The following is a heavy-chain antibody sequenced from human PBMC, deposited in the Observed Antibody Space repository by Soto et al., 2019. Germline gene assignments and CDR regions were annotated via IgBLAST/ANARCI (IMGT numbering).Heavy chain of an antibody. V-gene: IGHV3-7*05. CDR2: IKQDGSEK. CDR3: ARDQNTAVSY. CDR1: GFTFGSYW. D-gene: IGHD2-2*02. Sequence: GSLRLSCAASGFTFGSYWMNWVRQAPEKGLEWVANIKQDGSEKYYVDSVKGRFTISRDNAKNSLYLQMNSLRAEDTAVYYCARDQNTAVSYWGQGTLVTVSS. J-gene: IGHJ4*02.